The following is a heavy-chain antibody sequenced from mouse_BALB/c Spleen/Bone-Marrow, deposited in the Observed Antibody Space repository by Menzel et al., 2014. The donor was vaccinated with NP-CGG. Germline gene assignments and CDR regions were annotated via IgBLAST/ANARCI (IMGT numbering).Heavy chain of an antibody. Sequence: EVQLVESGPGLVKPSQSLSLPCSVTGYSITSGYYWNWIRQFPGNKPEWMGYISYDGSNNYNPSLKNRISITRDTSKNQFFLKLNSVTTEDTATYYCARGGTGRVYFDVWGAGTTVTVSS. CDR1: GYSITSGYY. D-gene: IGHD4-1*01. CDR3: ARGGTGRVYFDV. J-gene: IGHJ1*01. V-gene: IGHV3-6*02. CDR2: ISYDGSN.